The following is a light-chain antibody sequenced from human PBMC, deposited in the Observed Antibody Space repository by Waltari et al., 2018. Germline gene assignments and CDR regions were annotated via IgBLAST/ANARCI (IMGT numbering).Light chain of an antibody. CDR3: QHRIDWPHT. Sequence: DIVMTQSPLSLPVTPGQPASISCRFSQSLLHSNGYNYLAWYLQKPGQSPQLLIYLGSNRASGVPDRFSGSGSGTDFTLTISSLQAEDVAVYYCQHRIDWPHTFGQGTKLEIK. J-gene: IGKJ2*01. CDR2: LGS. V-gene: IGKV2-28*01. CDR1: QSLLHSNGYNY.